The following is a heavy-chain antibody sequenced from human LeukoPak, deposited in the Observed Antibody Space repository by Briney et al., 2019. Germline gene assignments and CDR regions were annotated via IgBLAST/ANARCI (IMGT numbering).Heavy chain of an antibody. V-gene: IGHV4-38-2*02. D-gene: IGHD6-13*01. CDR2: IFHSGTT. J-gene: IGHJ4*02. Sequence: SETLSLTCTVSGYSISSGYYWGWIRQPPGKGLEWIGSIFHSGTTYYNPSLKSRVTISLDTSKNQFSLKLSSVTAADTAVYYCARGQQLVTFDYWGQGTLVTVSS. CDR3: ARGQQLVTFDY. CDR1: GYSISSGYY.